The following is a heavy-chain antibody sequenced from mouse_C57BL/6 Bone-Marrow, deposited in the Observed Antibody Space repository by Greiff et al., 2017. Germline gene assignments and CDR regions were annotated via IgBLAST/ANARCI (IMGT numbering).Heavy chain of an antibody. CDR1: GFNFKDDY. CDR2: IDPENGDT. J-gene: IGHJ1*03. CDR3: TTMTTVVADWYFDV. Sequence: EVQLQQSGAELVRPGASVKLSCTASGFNFKDDYMHWVKQRPEQGLEWIGWIDPENGDTEYASKFQGKATITADTSSNTAYLQLSSLTSEDTAVYYCTTMTTVVADWYFDVWGTGTTVTVSS. V-gene: IGHV14-4*01. D-gene: IGHD1-1*01.